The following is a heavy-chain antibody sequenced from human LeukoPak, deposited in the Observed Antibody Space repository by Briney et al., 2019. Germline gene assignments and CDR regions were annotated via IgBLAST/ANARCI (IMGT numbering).Heavy chain of an antibody. Sequence: PSETLSLTCTVSGGSISSYYWSWIRQPPGKGLEWIGYIYYSGSTNYNPSLKSRVTISVDTSKNQFSLKLSSVTAADTAVYYCARGGVAIPAANNWFDPWGQGTLVTVSS. CDR2: IYYSGST. CDR1: GGSISSYY. J-gene: IGHJ5*02. V-gene: IGHV4-59*08. D-gene: IGHD2-2*01. CDR3: ARGGVAIPAANNWFDP.